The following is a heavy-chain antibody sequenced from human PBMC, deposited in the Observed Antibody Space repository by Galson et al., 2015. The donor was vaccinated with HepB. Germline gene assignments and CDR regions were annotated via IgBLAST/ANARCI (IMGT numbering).Heavy chain of an antibody. D-gene: IGHD2-15*01. Sequence: SVKVSCKASGGTFSTYTITWVRQAPGQGLEWMGGIIPILGTTNYAQKFQGRVTMTADGSTSTAYMELSSLKSDDTAVYYCARILSGATIGGKWFDPWGQGTLVTVSS. CDR3: ARILSGATIGGKWFDP. CDR2: IIPILGTT. V-gene: IGHV1-69*13. CDR1: GGTFSTYT. J-gene: IGHJ5*02.